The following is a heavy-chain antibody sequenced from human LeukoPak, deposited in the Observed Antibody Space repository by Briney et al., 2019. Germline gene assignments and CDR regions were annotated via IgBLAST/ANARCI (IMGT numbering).Heavy chain of an antibody. CDR2: INSDGSST. CDR3: ARRSSGSPPYYFGY. D-gene: IGHD1-26*01. J-gene: IGHJ4*02. CDR1: GLTSSSYW. V-gene: IGHV3-74*01. Sequence: PGGSLRLSCAASGLTSSSYWMHWVRQAPGKGLVWVSRINSDGSSTSYADSVKGRFTISRDNAKNTLYLQMNSLRAEDTAVYYCARRSSGSPPYYFGYWGQGTLVTVSS.